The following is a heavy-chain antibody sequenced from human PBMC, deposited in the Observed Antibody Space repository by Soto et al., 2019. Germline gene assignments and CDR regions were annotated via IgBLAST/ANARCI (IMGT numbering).Heavy chain of an antibody. J-gene: IGHJ4*02. Sequence: QVQLVQSGAEVKKPGSSVKVSCEASGGTFTSYAISWVRQAPGQGLEWMGGIIPIFVTANYAQKFQGRVTITADESTSTTYMELSSLRSEDTAVYYCARAGLTYYYDSSGYSPFYYLDSWGQGTLVTVSS. CDR3: ARAGLTYYYDSSGYSPFYYLDS. CDR1: GGTFTSYA. CDR2: IIPIFVTA. D-gene: IGHD3-22*01. V-gene: IGHV1-69*01.